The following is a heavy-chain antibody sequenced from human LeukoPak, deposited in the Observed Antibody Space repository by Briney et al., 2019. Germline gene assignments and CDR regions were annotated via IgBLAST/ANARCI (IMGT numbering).Heavy chain of an antibody. CDR1: GYIFTGYY. J-gene: IGHJ4*02. CDR3: AREGTDYYDSSGCLDY. Sequence: ASVKVSCKASGYIFTGYYMPWVRQAPGQGHEWMGGINPNNDCTNYAQKFPGRLTMTRDTSISTAYMELSRLRSDDTAVYYCAREGTDYYDSSGCLDYWGQGTLVTVSS. CDR2: INPNNDCT. V-gene: IGHV1-2*02. D-gene: IGHD3-22*01.